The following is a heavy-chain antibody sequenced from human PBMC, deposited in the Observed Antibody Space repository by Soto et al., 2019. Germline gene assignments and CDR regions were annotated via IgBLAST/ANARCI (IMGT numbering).Heavy chain of an antibody. D-gene: IGHD3-22*01. V-gene: IGHV3-30*18. CDR1: GFTFSSYA. Sequence: AGGSLRLSCAASGFTFSSYAMHWVRQAPGKGLEWVAVISYDGSNKYYVDSVKGRFTISRDNSKNTLYLQMNSLRAEDTAVYYCAKDLSYYDSSGYFDYWGQGTLVTVSS. CDR3: AKDLSYYDSSGYFDY. CDR2: ISYDGSNK. J-gene: IGHJ4*02.